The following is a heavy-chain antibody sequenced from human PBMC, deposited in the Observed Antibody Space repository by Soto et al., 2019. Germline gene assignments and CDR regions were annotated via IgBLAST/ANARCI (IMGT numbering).Heavy chain of an antibody. D-gene: IGHD3-16*01. V-gene: IGHV3-30*18. J-gene: IGHJ3*02. CDR3: AKDLGEQGQDDAFDI. CDR1: GFTFSSYG. CDR2: ISYDGSNK. Sequence: QVQLVESGGGVVQPGRSLRLSCAASGFTFSSYGMHWVRQAPGKGLEWVAVISYDGSNKYYADSVKGRFTISRDNSKNTLYLQRNSLRAEDTAVYYCAKDLGEQGQDDAFDIWGQGTMVTVSS.